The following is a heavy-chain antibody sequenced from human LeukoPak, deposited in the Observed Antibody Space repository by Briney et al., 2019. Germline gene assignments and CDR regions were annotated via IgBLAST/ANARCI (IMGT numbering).Heavy chain of an antibody. Sequence: GGSLRLSCAASGFTFSSYWMHWVRQAPGKGLVWVSRINGDGTTTTYADSVKGQFTISRDNAENTLYLQMNSLRAEDTAVYYCARSGGHNRLDYWGQGTLVTVSS. CDR1: GFTFSSYW. CDR3: ARSGGHNRLDY. D-gene: IGHD2-15*01. V-gene: IGHV3-74*03. J-gene: IGHJ4*02. CDR2: INGDGTTT.